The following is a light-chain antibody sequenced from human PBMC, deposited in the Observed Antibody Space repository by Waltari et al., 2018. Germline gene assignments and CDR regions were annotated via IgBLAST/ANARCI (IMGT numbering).Light chain of an antibody. Sequence: EIVLTQSPGTLSLSPGERATLPGRASPSVNSNYLAWYQQKPGQAPRLLIYGASSRATGIPDRFSGSGSGTDFIFTISRLEPEDFAVYYCQQYGSSPPYTFGQGTKLEIK. CDR1: PSVNSNY. CDR3: QQYGSSPPYT. CDR2: GAS. J-gene: IGKJ2*01. V-gene: IGKV3-20*01.